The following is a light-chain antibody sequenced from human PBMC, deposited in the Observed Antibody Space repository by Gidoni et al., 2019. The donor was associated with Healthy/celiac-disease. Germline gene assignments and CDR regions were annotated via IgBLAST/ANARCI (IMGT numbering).Light chain of an antibody. J-gene: IGKJ1*01. V-gene: IGKV1-39*01. CDR1: QSISSY. CDR3: QQSYSTPWT. CDR2: AAS. Sequence: DIQITQSPSSLSASVGDRVPTTCRASQSISSYLNWYQHKPGKAPKLLIYAASSLQSGVPSRFSGSGSGTDFSRTISCLQPEDFATYYCQQSYSTPWTFGQGTNVECK.